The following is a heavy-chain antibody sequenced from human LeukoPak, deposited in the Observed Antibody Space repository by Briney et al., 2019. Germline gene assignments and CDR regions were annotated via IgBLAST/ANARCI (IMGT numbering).Heavy chain of an antibody. CDR1: GFTFNDYY. CDR2: ISSSGSTI. V-gene: IGHV3-11*01. Sequence: GGSLRLSCAASGFTFNDYYMTWIRQAPGKGLEWVSYISSSGSTIYYADSVKGRFTISRDNAKNSLYLQMNSLRAEDTAVYYCARVALSGGYFFDFWGQGTLVTVSS. J-gene: IGHJ4*02. D-gene: IGHD3-22*01. CDR3: ARVALSGGYFFDF.